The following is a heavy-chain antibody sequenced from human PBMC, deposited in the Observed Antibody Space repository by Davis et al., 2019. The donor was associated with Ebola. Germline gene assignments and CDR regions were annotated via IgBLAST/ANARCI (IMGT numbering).Heavy chain of an antibody. CDR2: INSDGSST. CDR3: ARDRVSYDLWSGYFQYYYYGMDV. Sequence: PGGSLRLSCAASGFTFSSYWMHWVRQAPGKGLVWVSRINSDGSSTSYADSVKGRFTISRDNAKNTLYLQMNSLRAEDTAVYYCARDRVSYDLWSGYFQYYYYGMDVWGQGTTVTVSS. D-gene: IGHD3-3*01. V-gene: IGHV3-74*01. J-gene: IGHJ6*02. CDR1: GFTFSSYW.